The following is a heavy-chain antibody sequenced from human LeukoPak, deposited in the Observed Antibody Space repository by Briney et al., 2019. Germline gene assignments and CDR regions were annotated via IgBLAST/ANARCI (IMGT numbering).Heavy chain of an antibody. Sequence: ASVKVSCKASGYTFTNYYMHWVRQAPGQGLEWMGIINPSGGYTTYAQKFQGRVTMARDTSTSSVSMELSSLRSEDTAVYFCARQEDSSGYYYYYWGQGTLVTVSS. CDR3: ARQEDSSGYYYYY. D-gene: IGHD3-22*01. CDR1: GYTFTNYY. V-gene: IGHV1-46*01. J-gene: IGHJ4*02. CDR2: INPSGGYT.